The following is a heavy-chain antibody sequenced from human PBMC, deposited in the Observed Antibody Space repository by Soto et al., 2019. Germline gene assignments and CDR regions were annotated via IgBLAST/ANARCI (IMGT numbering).Heavy chain of an antibody. CDR1: GYGFTPYG. CDR2: ISAHNGNT. Sequence: QVHLVQSGAEVKKPGASVKVSCKGSGYGFTPYGITWVRQAPGQERESMAWISAHNGNTNYAQKLQGRVNVTRDTSTSTAYMELRSLRSDDTAVYYCARGRYGDYWGQGALVTVSS. D-gene: IGHD1-1*01. CDR3: ARGRYGDY. J-gene: IGHJ4*02. V-gene: IGHV1-18*01.